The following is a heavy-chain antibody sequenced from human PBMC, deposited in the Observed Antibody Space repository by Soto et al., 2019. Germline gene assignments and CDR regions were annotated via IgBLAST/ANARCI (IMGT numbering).Heavy chain of an antibody. J-gene: IGHJ4*02. V-gene: IGHV3-23*01. CDR3: ARFFVETGESSGWPWSFHY. D-gene: IGHD6-25*01. Sequence: GGSLRLSCAASGFTFTSYAMSWVRQAPGKGLEWVSAVRGGGGTTYYAGSVKGRFTISRDNSKNTLFLQMHSLRAEDTAVYYCARFFVETGESSGWPWSFHYWGQGTLVTVSS. CDR2: VRGGGGTT. CDR1: GFTFTSYA.